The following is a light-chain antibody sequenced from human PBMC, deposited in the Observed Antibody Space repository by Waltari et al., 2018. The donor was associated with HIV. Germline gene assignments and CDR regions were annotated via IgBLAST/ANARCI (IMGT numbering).Light chain of an antibody. CDR1: RRDVGSYNL. CDR3: CSYAHNDPWV. Sequence: QSALTQPASVSGSPGQSITISCTGTRRDVGSYNLVSWYQHHPGKPPKLIISEVSKRPSGVSNRFSGSKSGTTASLTISGLQAEDEADYHCCSYAHNDPWVFGGGTRLTVL. J-gene: IGLJ3*02. V-gene: IGLV2-23*02. CDR2: EVS.